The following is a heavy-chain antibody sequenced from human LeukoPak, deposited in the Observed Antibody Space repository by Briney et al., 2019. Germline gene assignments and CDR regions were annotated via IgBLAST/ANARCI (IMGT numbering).Heavy chain of an antibody. V-gene: IGHV4-39*01. D-gene: IGHD1-14*01. Sequence: SETLSLTCTVSGGSISSGDYYWSWIRQPPGKGLEWIGSVYYGGSTYYNPSLKSRVTISVDTSKSQVSLRVRSLTAADTAVYYCATRNNGDSLFDHWGQGTLVTVS. CDR1: GGSISSGDYY. CDR2: VYYGGST. J-gene: IGHJ4*02. CDR3: ATRNNGDSLFDH.